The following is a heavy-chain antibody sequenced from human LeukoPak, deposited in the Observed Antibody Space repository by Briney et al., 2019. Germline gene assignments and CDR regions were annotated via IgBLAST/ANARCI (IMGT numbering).Heavy chain of an antibody. CDR3: ARLPGNYDFWSGYYTYDYFDY. D-gene: IGHD3-3*01. Sequence: PSETLSLTCTVSGGSISSSSYYWGWIRQPPGKGLEWIGSIYYSGSTYYNPSLKSRLTISVDTSKNQFSLKLSSVTAADTAVYYCARLPGNYDFWSGYYTYDYFDYWGQGTLVTVSS. V-gene: IGHV4-39*01. CDR2: IYYSGST. J-gene: IGHJ4*02. CDR1: GGSISSSSYY.